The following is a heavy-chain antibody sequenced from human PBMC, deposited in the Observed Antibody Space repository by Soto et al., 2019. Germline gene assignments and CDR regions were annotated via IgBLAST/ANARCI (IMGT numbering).Heavy chain of an antibody. CDR1: GVSISSYY. V-gene: IGHV4-59*01. CDR3: ARTPLI. CDR2: VYSNGTN. Sequence: PSETLSLTCTASGVSISSYYWSWIRRPPGKGLEWICFVYSNGTNSYSRSLRSRVTMSVDTSTNQFSLNLKSVTAADSSVYYCARTPLIWGQGILVTVSS. J-gene: IGHJ4*02. D-gene: IGHD2-15*01.